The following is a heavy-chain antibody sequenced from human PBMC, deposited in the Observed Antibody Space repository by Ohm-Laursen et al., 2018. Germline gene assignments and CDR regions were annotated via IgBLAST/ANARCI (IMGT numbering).Heavy chain of an antibody. CDR2: IYSGGST. V-gene: IGHV3-66*01. Sequence: SLRLSCAASGFTFSSYAMSWVRQAPGKGLEWVSVIYSGGSTYYADSVKGRFTISRDNSKNTLYLQMNSLRAEDTAVYYCARDGVRHWGQGTLVTVSS. J-gene: IGHJ1*01. CDR1: GFTFSSYA. D-gene: IGHD3-16*01. CDR3: ARDGVRH.